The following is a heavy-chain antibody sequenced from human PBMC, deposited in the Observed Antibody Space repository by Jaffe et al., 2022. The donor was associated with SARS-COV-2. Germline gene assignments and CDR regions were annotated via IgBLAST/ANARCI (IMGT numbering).Heavy chain of an antibody. CDR2: IIPILGIA. CDR1: GGTFSSYT. D-gene: IGHD3-3*01. Sequence: QVQLVQSGAEVKKPGSSVKVSCKASGGTFSSYTISWVRQAPGQGLEWMGRIIPILGIANYAQKFQGRVTITADKSTSTAYMELSSLRSEDTAVYYCARILESRQGGMDVWGQGTTVTVSS. V-gene: IGHV1-69*02. J-gene: IGHJ6*02. CDR3: ARILESRQGGMDV.